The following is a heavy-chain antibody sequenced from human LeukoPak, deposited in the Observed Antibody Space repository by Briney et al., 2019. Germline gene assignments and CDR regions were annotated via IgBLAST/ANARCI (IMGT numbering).Heavy chain of an antibody. CDR3: ARRYGDFDY. D-gene: IGHD4-17*01. CDR1: GGSFSGYY. CDR2: INHSGST. Sequence: SETLSLTCAVYGGSFSGYYWSWIRQPPGKGLEWIGEINHSGSTNYNPSLKNRVTISVDTSKNQFSLKLSSVTAADTAVYYCARRYGDFDYWGQGTLVTVSS. J-gene: IGHJ4*02. V-gene: IGHV4-34*01.